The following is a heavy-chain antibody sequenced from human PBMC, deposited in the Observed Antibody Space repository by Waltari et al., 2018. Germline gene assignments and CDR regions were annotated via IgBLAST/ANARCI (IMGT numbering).Heavy chain of an antibody. J-gene: IGHJ5*02. D-gene: IGHD6-6*01. CDR1: GGSFSGYY. CDR3: ARATVWQLVFNRGGCWFDP. Sequence: QVQLQQWGAGLLKPSETLSLTCAVYGGSFSGYYWSWIHQPPGKGLEWIGEINHSGSTNYNPALKSRVTIAVDTSKNQFSLKLSSVTAADTAVYYCARATVWQLVFNRGGCWFDPWGQGTLVTVSS. V-gene: IGHV4-34*01. CDR2: INHSGST.